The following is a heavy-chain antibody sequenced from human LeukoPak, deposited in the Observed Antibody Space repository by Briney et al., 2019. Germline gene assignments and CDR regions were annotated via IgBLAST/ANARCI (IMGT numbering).Heavy chain of an antibody. J-gene: IGHJ6*03. CDR1: GFTFSSYS. CDR3: ARLVSGGLYYYYYYMDV. CDR2: ISSSSSTI. D-gene: IGHD1-14*01. Sequence: GGSLRLSCAASGFTFSSYSMNWVRQAPGKGLEWVSYISSSSSTIYYADSVKGRFTISRDNAKNSLYLQMNSLRAEDTAVYYCARLVSGGLYYYYYYMDVWGKGTTVTISS. V-gene: IGHV3-48*04.